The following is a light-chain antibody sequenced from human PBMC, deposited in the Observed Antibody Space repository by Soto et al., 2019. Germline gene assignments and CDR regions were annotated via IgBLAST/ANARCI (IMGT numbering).Light chain of an antibody. Sequence: QSALTQPASVSGSPGQSITISCTGTSSDAGAYNYVSWYQQHPDKAPKLIIYDVNNRPSGVSNRFSGSKSGTTASLTISGLLAEDEADYYCSSSTSSKSGVFGGGTKLTVL. CDR1: SSDAGAYNY. CDR3: SSSTSSKSGV. CDR2: DVN. J-gene: IGLJ2*01. V-gene: IGLV2-14*03.